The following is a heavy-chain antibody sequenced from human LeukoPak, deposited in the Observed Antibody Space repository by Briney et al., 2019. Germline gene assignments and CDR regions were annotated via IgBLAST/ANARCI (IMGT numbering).Heavy chain of an antibody. D-gene: IGHD2-8*01. V-gene: IGHV3-23*01. J-gene: IGHJ3*01. CDR2: VSGGGGST. CDR3: AKGGIVLMMYATDAFDL. CDR1: GFTFKNYA. Sequence: GGSLRLSCAASGFTFKNYAMSWVRQAPGKGLEWVSTVSGGGGSTCYADSVKGRFTISRDNSKNTLHLQVNSLRVEDTAIYYCAKGGIVLMMYATDAFDLWGQGTMVTVSS.